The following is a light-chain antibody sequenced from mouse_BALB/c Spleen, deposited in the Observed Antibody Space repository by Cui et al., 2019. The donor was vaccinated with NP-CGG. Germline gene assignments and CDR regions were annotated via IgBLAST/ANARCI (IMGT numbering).Light chain of an antibody. V-gene: IGLV1*01. CDR3: ALWYSNHWV. Sequence: VVTQEAALTTAPGETVTLTCRSSTGAVTTSNYANWVQEKPDHLFTGLIGGTNNRAPGVPARFSGSLIGDKAALTITGAQTEDEAIYFCALWYSNHWVFGGGTKLTVL. J-gene: IGLJ1*01. CDR2: GTN. CDR1: TGAVTTSNY.